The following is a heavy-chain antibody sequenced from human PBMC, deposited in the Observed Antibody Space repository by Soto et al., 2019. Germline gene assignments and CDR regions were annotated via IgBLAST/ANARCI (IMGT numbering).Heavy chain of an antibody. V-gene: IGHV1-8*01. J-gene: IGHJ5*02. CDR2: MNPNRGKI. D-gene: IGHD2-15*01. CDR3: ARGIPGHCGGATCYSGWFDP. Sequence: QVQLVQSGAEVKKPGASVKVSCKASGYTFTNYDINWVRQATGQGPEYMGCMNPNRGKIGYVQKFQGRVTMTSNTSSSTAYMELSSMRFEDTAVYYCARGIPGHCGGATCYSGWFDPWGQGTLVTVSS. CDR1: GYTFTNYD.